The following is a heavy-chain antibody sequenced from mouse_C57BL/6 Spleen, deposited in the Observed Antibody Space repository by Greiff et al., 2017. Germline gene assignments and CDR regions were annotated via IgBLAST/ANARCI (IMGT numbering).Heavy chain of an antibody. CDR3: ARGIYYDYDGYAMDY. D-gene: IGHD2-4*01. J-gene: IGHJ4*01. CDR1: GFTFTDYY. Sequence: VHVKQSGPVLVKPGPSVKISCKASGFTFTDYYMHWVKQSHGKSLEWIGLVYPYNGGTSYNQKFKGKATLTVDTSSSTAYMELNSLTSEDSAVYYCARGIYYDYDGYAMDYWGQGTSVTVSS. CDR2: VYPYNGGT. V-gene: IGHV1-36*01.